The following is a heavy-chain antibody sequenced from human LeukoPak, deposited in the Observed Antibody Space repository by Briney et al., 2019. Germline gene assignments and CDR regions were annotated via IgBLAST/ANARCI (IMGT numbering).Heavy chain of an antibody. J-gene: IGHJ6*02. Sequence: SETLSLTCTVSGGSISSSSYYWGWIRQPPGKGLEWIGSIYYSGSTNYNPSLKSRVTISVDTSKNQFSLKLSSVTAADTAVYYCARVLRSPWSLREYYYGMDVWGQGTTVTVSS. CDR1: GGSISSSSYY. CDR2: IYYSGST. V-gene: IGHV4-39*07. D-gene: IGHD3-10*01. CDR3: ARVLRSPWSLREYYYGMDV.